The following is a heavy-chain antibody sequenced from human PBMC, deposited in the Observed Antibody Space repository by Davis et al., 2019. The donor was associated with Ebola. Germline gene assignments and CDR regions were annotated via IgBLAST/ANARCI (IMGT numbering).Heavy chain of an antibody. V-gene: IGHV3-7*03. J-gene: IGHJ4*02. D-gene: IGHD2-15*01. CDR3: ARLSGYCSGGSCYSEDYFDY. CDR1: GFTFSSYW. Sequence: PGGSLRLSCAASGFTFSSYWMSWVRQAPGKGLEWVANIKQDGSENYCVDSVKGRFTISRDSAKNSLYLQMNSLRAEDTAVYYCARLSGYCSGGSCYSEDYFDYWGQGTLVTVSS. CDR2: IKQDGSEN.